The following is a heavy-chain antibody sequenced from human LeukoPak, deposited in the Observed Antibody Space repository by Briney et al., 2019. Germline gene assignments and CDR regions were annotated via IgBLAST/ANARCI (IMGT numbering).Heavy chain of an antibody. CDR2: IIPILGIA. V-gene: IGHV1-69*04. J-gene: IGHJ4*02. CDR3: ARDRSSFSFDY. D-gene: IGHD6-6*01. CDR1: GGTFSSYT. Sequence: ASVKVSCKASGGTFSSYTISWVRQAPGQGLEWMGRIIPILGIANYAQKFQGRVTITADKSTSTAYMELSSLRSEDTAVYYWARDRSSFSFDYWGQGTLVTVSS.